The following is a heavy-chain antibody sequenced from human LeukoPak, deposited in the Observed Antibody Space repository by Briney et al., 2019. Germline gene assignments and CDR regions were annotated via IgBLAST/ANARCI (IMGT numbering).Heavy chain of an antibody. CDR3: ARKKGXXXAVPPPFDY. CDR2: INHSGST. Sequence: SSETLSLTCAVYGGSFSGYYWSWIRQPPGKGLEWIGEINHSGSTNYNPSLKSRVTISVDTSKNQFSLKLSSVTAADTAVYYCARKKGXXXAVPPPFDYWGQGTLVTV. V-gene: IGHV4-34*01. CDR1: GGSFSGYY. J-gene: IGHJ4*02.